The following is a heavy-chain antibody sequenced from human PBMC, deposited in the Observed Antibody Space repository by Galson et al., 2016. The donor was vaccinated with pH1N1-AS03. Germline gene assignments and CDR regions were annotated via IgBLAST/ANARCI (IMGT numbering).Heavy chain of an antibody. Sequence: QSGAEVKKPGQSLKISCQGSGSKFASYWIGWVRQMPGKGLEWIGIIYPGDSDTKYNPSFRGQVTMSVDTSVSTAYLQWSSLRASDTAIYDCARIGGYGDAFHMWGQGTLVTVSS. CDR2: IYPGDSDT. J-gene: IGHJ3*02. D-gene: IGHD3-10*01. CDR3: ARIGGYGDAFHM. CDR1: GSKFASYW. V-gene: IGHV5-51*01.